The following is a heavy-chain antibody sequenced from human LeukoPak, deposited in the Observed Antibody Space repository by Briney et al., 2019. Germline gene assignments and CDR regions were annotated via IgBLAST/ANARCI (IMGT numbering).Heavy chain of an antibody. D-gene: IGHD4-23*01. CDR2: IYYSGST. CDR3: ARRTTVVTLVDAFDI. V-gene: IGHV4-59*08. J-gene: IGHJ3*02. Sequence: SETLSLTCTVSGGSISSYYRSWIRQPPGKGLEWIGYIYYSGSTNYNPSLKSRVTISVDTSKNQFSLKLSSVTAADTAVYYCARRTTVVTLVDAFDIWGQGTMVTVSS. CDR1: GGSISSYY.